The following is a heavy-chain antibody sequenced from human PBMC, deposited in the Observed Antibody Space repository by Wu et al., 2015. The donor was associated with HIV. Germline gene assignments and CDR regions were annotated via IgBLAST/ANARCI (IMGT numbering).Heavy chain of an antibody. CDR2: IIPISGTT. V-gene: IGHV1-69*15. CDR1: GGTFSSYT. D-gene: IGHD2-21*01. Sequence: QVQLAQSGAEVKKPGSSVRVSCKASGGTFSSYTFHWVRQAPGQGLEWMGSIIPISGTTDYAQKFQGRIAVTADESTRTTYMELSSLRSEDTAVYLCARELLWGEDFWGQGTLVTVSS. CDR3: ARELLWGEDF. J-gene: IGHJ4*02.